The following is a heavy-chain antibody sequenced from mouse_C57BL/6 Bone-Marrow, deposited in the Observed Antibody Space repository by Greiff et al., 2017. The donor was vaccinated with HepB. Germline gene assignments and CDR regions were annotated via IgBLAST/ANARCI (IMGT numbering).Heavy chain of an antibody. V-gene: IGHV5-6*01. CDR2: ISSGGSYT. Sequence: EVQWVESGGDLVKPGGSLKLSCAASGFTFSSYGMSWVRQTPDKRLEWVATISSGGSYTYYPDSVKGRFTISRDNAKNTLYLQMSSLKSEDTAMYYCARHRLGAYWGQGTLVTVSA. CDR1: GFTFSSYG. J-gene: IGHJ3*01. CDR3: ARHRLGAY.